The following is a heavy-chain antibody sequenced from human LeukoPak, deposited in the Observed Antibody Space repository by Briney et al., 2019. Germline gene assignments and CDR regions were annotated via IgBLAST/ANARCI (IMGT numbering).Heavy chain of an antibody. V-gene: IGHV1-69*13. J-gene: IGHJ6*02. CDR1: GGTFSSYA. CDR2: IIPIFGTA. D-gene: IGHD3-10*01. CDR3: ARITMVRGVSSPNYYYYGMDV. Sequence: ASVKLSCKASGGTFSSYAISWVRQAPGQGLEWMGGIIPIFGTAYYAQKFQGRVTITADESPSTAYMELSSLRSEDTAVYYCARITMVRGVSSPNYYYYGMDVWGQGTTVTVSS.